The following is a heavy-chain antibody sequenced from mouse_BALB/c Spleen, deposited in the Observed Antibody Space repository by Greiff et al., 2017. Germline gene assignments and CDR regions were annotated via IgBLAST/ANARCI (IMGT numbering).Heavy chain of an antibody. CDR1: GYTFTSYT. V-gene: IGHV1-4*01. D-gene: IGHD2-2*01. Sequence: VQLQQSGAELARPGASVKMSCKASGYTFTSYTMHWVKQRPGQGLEWIGYINPSSGYTNYNQKFKDKATLTADKSSSTAYMQLSSLTSEDSAVYDCARGNGYDPAWFAYWGQGTLVTVSA. J-gene: IGHJ3*01. CDR2: INPSSGYT. CDR3: ARGNGYDPAWFAY.